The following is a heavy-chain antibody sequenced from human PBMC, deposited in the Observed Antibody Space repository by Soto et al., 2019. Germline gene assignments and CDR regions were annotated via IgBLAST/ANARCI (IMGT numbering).Heavy chain of an antibody. D-gene: IGHD3-10*01. CDR1: GYTFTGYY. CDR3: ARGGAMVRGVIDYFDY. Sequence: ASVKVSCKASGYTFTGYYMHWVRHAPGQGLEWMGWINPNSGGTNYAQKFQGRVTMTRDTSISTAYMELSRLRSDDTAVYYCARGGAMVRGVIDYFDYWGQGTLVTVSS. J-gene: IGHJ4*02. CDR2: INPNSGGT. V-gene: IGHV1-2*02.